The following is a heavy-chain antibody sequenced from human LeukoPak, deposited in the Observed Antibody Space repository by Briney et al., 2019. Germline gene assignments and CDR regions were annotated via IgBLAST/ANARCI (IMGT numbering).Heavy chain of an antibody. J-gene: IGHJ4*02. CDR3: ARDPAQLWSPFDY. Sequence: PGGSLRLSCAPSGFTFSSYSMNWVRPAPGKGLEWVSSINSSSTYIYYSDSVKGRYTISRDNAKTSLCLQMNSLRAEDTAVYYCARDPAQLWSPFDYWGQGTLVTVSS. D-gene: IGHD5-18*01. CDR2: INSSSTYI. CDR1: GFTFSSYS. V-gene: IGHV3-21*01.